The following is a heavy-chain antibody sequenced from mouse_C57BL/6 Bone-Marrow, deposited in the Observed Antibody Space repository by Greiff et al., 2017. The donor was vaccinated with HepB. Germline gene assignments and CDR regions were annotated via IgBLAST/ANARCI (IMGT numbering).Heavy chain of an antibody. CDR2: INPSSGYT. CDR3: AGSLYCDYPWYAY. CDR1: GYTFTSYK. J-gene: IGHJ3*01. Sequence: QVHVQQSGAELARPGASVKMSCKASGYTFTSYKMHWVKQRPGQGLEWIGYINPSSGYTKYNQKFKDKATLTADKSSSTAYMQLTSLMSEDSAVYYCAGSLYCDYPWYAYWCQGTRVIVSA. D-gene: IGHD2-4*01. V-gene: IGHV1-4*01.